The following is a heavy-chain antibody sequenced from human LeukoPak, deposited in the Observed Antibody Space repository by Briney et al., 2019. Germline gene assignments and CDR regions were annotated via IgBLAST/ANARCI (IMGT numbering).Heavy chain of an antibody. V-gene: IGHV4-39*07. CDR1: GGSISSGDYY. D-gene: IGHD2-15*01. CDR3: ARKVVVAAAYDAFDI. CDR2: IYHSGST. Sequence: PSETLSLTCTVSGGSISSGDYYWSWIRQPPGTGLEWIGSIYHSGSTYYNPSLKSRVTISVDKSKNQFSLKLSSVTAADTAVYYCARKVVVAAAYDAFDIWGQGTMVTVSS. J-gene: IGHJ3*02.